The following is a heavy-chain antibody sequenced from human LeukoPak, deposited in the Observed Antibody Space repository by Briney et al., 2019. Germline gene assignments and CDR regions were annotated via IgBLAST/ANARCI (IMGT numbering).Heavy chain of an antibody. CDR3: ARSIQMYSNIWHTFDY. CDR1: GGSLSSGGYY. CDR2: IYYSGST. V-gene: IGHV4-31*03. J-gene: IGHJ4*02. D-gene: IGHD6-13*01. Sequence: SETLSLTCTVSGGSLSSGGYYWSWIRQHPGTGLEWIGYIYYSGSTYYNPSLKSRVTISVDTSKNQFSLKLSSVTAADTAVYYCARSIQMYSNIWHTFDYWGQGTLATVSS.